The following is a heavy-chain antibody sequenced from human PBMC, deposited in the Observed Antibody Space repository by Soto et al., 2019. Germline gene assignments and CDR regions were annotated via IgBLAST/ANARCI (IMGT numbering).Heavy chain of an antibody. J-gene: IGHJ4*02. CDR2: IIPLFGTP. D-gene: IGHD5-12*01. CDR3: ASERVAEMATGGYFDN. Sequence: QVHLVQSGAEVKKPGSSVKVSCKTSGGTFIDLAFSWVRQAPRQGLEWVGGIIPLFGTPNYAREFQGRVSISADESSNTVYMELRSLRSEDTAVYYCASERVAEMATGGYFDNWGQGTLVTVSS. CDR1: GGTFIDLA. V-gene: IGHV1-69*01.